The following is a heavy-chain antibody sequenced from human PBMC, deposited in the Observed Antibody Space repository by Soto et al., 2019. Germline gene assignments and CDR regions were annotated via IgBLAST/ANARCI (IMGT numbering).Heavy chain of an antibody. CDR1: GYSFTSYW. CDR2: IYPCDSDT. CDR3: ARHGGVTSSWFDP. V-gene: IGHV5-51*01. Sequence: GESLKISCKGSGYSFTSYWIAWVRQMPGKGLEWMGIIYPCDSDTRYSSSFQGQVTISADKSISTAYLQWSSLKSSDTAMYYCARHGGVTSSWFDPWGQGTLVTVSS. D-gene: IGHD4-4*01. J-gene: IGHJ5*02.